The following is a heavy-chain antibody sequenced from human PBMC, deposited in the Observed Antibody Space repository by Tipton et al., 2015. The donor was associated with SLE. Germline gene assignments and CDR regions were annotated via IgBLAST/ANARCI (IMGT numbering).Heavy chain of an antibody. J-gene: IGHJ3*02. CDR1: GGSISSSKW. CDR3: ARDRGTGTDAFDI. Sequence: TLSLTCAVSGGSISSSKWWSWVRQPPGKGLEWIGEIYHSGSTNYNPSLKSRVTISVDKSKNQFSLKLSSVTAADTAVYYCARDRGTGTDAFDIWGQGTMVTVSS. CDR2: IYHSGST. V-gene: IGHV4-4*02. D-gene: IGHD1/OR15-1a*01.